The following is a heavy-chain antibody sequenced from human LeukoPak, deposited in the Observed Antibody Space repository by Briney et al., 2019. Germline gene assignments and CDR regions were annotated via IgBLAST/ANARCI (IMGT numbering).Heavy chain of an antibody. V-gene: IGHV3-48*03. J-gene: IGHJ4*02. Sequence: PGGSLRLSCAASGFXFSSYEMNWVRQAPGKGLEWVSYISSSGSSIYYADSVKGRFTISRDNAKNSLYLQMNSLRAEDTAVYYCAREGAFGDRDYWGQGTLVTVSS. D-gene: IGHD4-17*01. CDR3: AREGAFGDRDY. CDR1: GFXFSSYE. CDR2: ISSSGSSI.